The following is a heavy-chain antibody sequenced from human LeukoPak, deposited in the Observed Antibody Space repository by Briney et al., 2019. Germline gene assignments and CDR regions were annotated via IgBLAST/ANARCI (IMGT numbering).Heavy chain of an antibody. J-gene: IGHJ4*02. CDR1: GYSFTSYW. Sequence: GESLKISCKGSGYSFTSYWVGWVRQMPGKGLEWVGVIYPDDSDTRYSPSFQDQVIISADKSISTAYLQWSSLKASDTAMYYCARHYPGGDYFIDYWGQGTLVTVSS. V-gene: IGHV5-51*01. CDR3: ARHYPGGDYFIDY. CDR2: IYPDDSDT. D-gene: IGHD4-17*01.